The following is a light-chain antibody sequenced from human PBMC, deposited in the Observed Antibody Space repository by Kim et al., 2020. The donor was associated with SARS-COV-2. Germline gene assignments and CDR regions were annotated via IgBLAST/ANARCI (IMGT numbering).Light chain of an antibody. J-gene: IGLJ3*02. CDR1: SGSVSTSHN. V-gene: IGLV8-61*01. Sequence: GTVTLTCGLTSGSVSTSHNPSWYQLTPGQAPRTLIYSTNTRSSGVPDRFSGSILGNKAALTITGAQADDESDYYCVLEVRVGTWVFGGGTQLTVL. CDR3: VLEVRVGTWV. CDR2: STN.